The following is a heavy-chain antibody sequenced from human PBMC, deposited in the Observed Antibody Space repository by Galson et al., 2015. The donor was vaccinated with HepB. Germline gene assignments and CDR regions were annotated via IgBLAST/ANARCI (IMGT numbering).Heavy chain of an antibody. V-gene: IGHV3-23*01. CDR1: GFTFSSYA. CDR2: ISGSGDST. D-gene: IGHD3-10*01. CDR3: AKRDRVGTLVPNWFDP. Sequence: SLRLSCAASGFTFSSYAMNWVRQAPGKGLEWVSTISGSGDSTYYADSVKGRFTISRDNSDNTLYLQMNRLRAEDTAVYYCAKRDRVGTLVPNWFDPWGQGTLVTVSS. J-gene: IGHJ5*02.